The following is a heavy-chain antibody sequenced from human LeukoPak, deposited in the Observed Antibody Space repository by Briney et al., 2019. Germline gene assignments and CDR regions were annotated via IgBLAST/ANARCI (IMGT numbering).Heavy chain of an antibody. V-gene: IGHV3-23*01. J-gene: IGHJ6*03. CDR2: ISGGGGIT. CDR1: GFTFDSYA. CDR3: AKYGVDCSSTSCYPLYYMDV. Sequence: GGSLSLSCAASGFTFDSYAMTWVRQAPGKGLEWVSSISGGGGITNYADSVKGRFNISRDNSKYTLFLQMNSLRAEDTAVYYCAKYGVDCSSTSCYPLYYMDVWGKGTTVTVSS. D-gene: IGHD2-2*01.